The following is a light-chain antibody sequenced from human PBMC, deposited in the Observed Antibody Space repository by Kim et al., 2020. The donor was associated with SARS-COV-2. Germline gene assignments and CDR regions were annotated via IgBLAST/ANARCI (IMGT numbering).Light chain of an antibody. CDR1: RVGGKN. V-gene: IGLV3-21*04. J-gene: IGLJ1*01. Sequence: SYELTQPPSVSVAPGRTATITCGGNRVGGKNVHWYQQKPGQTPVVIIYNDNDRPSGIPERFSGSNSGDTATLTISRVEAGDEADDYCHVWDTSSDHGVFG. CDR3: HVWDTSSDHGV. CDR2: NDN.